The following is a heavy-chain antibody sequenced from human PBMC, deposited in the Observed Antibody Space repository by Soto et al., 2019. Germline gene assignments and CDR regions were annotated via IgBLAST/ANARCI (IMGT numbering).Heavy chain of an antibody. CDR2: ISYDGINK. CDR1: GFTFRNYG. Sequence: QVQLVESGGGVVQPGTSLRLSCAASGFTFRNYGMHWVRQAPGKGLEWVAVISYDGINKYYADSVKGRFTISRDNSKNTLYVQMNSLRAEDTAVYYCAKEEGRRDGYRGGWFDPWGQGTLVTVSS. D-gene: IGHD5-18*01. J-gene: IGHJ5*02. CDR3: AKEEGRRDGYRGGWFDP. V-gene: IGHV3-30*18.